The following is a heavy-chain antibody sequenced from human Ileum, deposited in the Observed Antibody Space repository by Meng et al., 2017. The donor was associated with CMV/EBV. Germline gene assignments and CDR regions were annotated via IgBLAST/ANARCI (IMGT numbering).Heavy chain of an antibody. CDR3: ARGGVVLAASSDS. J-gene: IGHJ5*01. D-gene: IGHD2-2*01. Sequence: AAAGFRCSAYWMTWVRQAPGKGLVWVSRISSDGTSVAYADSLKGRFTISRDNAKDTLYLQMNSLRAEDTAVYYCARGGVVLAASSDSWGQGTLVTVSS. CDR1: GFRCSAYW. V-gene: IGHV3-74*01. CDR2: ISSDGTSV.